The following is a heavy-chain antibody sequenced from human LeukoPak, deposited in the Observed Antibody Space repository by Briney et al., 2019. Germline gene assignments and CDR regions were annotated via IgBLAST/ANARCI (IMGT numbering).Heavy chain of an antibody. J-gene: IGHJ6*03. CDR1: GGSISSYY. D-gene: IGHD2-2*01. CDR3: AREALAGQLFNPSYYYYMDV. Sequence: SETLSLTCTVSGGSISSYYWSWIRQPAGKGLEWIGRIYTSGSTNYNPSLKSRVTMSVDTSKNQFSLKLSSVTAADTAVYYCAREALAGQLFNPSYYYYMDVWGKGTTVTVPS. CDR2: IYTSGST. V-gene: IGHV4-4*07.